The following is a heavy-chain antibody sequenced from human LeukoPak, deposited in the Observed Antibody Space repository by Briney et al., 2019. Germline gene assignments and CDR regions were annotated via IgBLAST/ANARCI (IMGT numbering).Heavy chain of an antibody. CDR2: ISSNGGST. CDR1: GFIVSSNY. D-gene: IGHD3-10*01. Sequence: GGSLRLSCAASGFIVSSNYMTWVRQAPGKGLEYVSAISSNGGSTYYANSVKGRFTISRDNSKNTLYLQMGSLRAEDMAVYYCARDQLLWFGAFDYWGQGTLVNVSS. CDR3: ARDQLLWFGAFDY. J-gene: IGHJ4*02. V-gene: IGHV3-64*01.